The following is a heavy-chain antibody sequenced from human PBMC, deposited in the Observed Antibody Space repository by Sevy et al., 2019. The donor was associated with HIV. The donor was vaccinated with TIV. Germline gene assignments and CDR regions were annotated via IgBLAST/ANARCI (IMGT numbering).Heavy chain of an antibody. D-gene: IGHD3-22*01. J-gene: IGHJ4*02. CDR3: ARVFEPITMIVVVAIDY. V-gene: IGHV3-48*03. Sequence: GGSLRLSCAASGFTFSSYEMNWVRQAPGKGLEWVSYISSSGSTIYYADSVKGRFTISRDNAKKSLYLQMNSLRAEDTAVYYCARVFEPITMIVVVAIDYWGQGTLVTVSS. CDR2: ISSSGSTI. CDR1: GFTFSSYE.